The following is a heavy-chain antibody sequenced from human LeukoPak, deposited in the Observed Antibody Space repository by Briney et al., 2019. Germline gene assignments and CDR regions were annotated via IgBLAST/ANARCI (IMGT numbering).Heavy chain of an antibody. Sequence: GGSLRLSCAASRFTFSDYYMNWVRQAPGKGLEWVYTISYADSVSDRFTISRDNTKNSLYLQMDSLTAEDTAVYYCARDGGSGWSFDYWGQGILVAVSS. CDR1: RFTFSDYY. D-gene: IGHD6-19*01. CDR3: ARDGGSGWSFDY. J-gene: IGHJ4*02. V-gene: IGHV3-11*01. CDR2: TI.